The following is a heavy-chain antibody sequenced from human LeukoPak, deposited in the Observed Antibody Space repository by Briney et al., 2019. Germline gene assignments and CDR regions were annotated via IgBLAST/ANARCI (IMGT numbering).Heavy chain of an antibody. Sequence: PGGSLRLSCAASGFTFDDYAMHWVRQAPGKGLEWVSGISWNSGSIGYADSVKGRFTISRDNAKNSLYLQMNSLRAEDTALYYCAKDPYYYDSSRFDYWGQGTLGTVSS. CDR1: GFTFDDYA. D-gene: IGHD3-22*01. J-gene: IGHJ4*02. CDR3: AKDPYYYDSSRFDY. V-gene: IGHV3-9*01. CDR2: ISWNSGSI.